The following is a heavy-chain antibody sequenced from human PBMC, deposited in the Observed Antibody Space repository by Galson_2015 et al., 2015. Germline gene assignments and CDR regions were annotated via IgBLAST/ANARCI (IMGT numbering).Heavy chain of an antibody. V-gene: IGHV3-23*01. D-gene: IGHD1-7*01. CDR2: ISYSGSTT. Sequence: SLRLSCAAPGFTFANFAMAWVRQAPGKGLDWVSDISYSGSTTNYGDSVKGRFTISRDNSKNTVDLHMNSLRGDDTAMYYCAKIRDRFANYEIDSWGQGTLVTVSS. CDR1: GFTFANFA. J-gene: IGHJ4*02. CDR3: AKIRDRFANYEIDS.